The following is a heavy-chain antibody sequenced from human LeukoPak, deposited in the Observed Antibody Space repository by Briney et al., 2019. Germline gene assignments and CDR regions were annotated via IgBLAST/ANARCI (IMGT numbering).Heavy chain of an antibody. J-gene: IGHJ4*02. V-gene: IGHV3-23*01. D-gene: IGHD3-9*01. CDR2: IRGSGGST. CDR3: AKVGLTGYPYYFDY. Sequence: SAIRGSGGSTYYAGSVKGRFTISRDNSKNTLYLQMNSLRAEDTAVYYCAKVGLTGYPYYFDYWGQGTLVTVSS.